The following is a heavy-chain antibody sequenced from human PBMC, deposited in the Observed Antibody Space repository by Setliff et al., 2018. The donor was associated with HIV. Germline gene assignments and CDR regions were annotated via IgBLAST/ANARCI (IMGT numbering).Heavy chain of an antibody. J-gene: IGHJ5*02. Sequence: SETLSLTCVVSGDSISYGGFAWSWIRQPPGKALEWIGYIYQSGSAGYNPSPKSRVIMSVDTTKNQFSLKLSSVTAADTAVYYCAREREAWSAYDSWGQGTLVTVSS. CDR2: IYQSGSA. CDR1: GDSISYGGFA. CDR3: AREREAWSAYDS. D-gene: IGHD3-3*01. V-gene: IGHV4-30-2*01.